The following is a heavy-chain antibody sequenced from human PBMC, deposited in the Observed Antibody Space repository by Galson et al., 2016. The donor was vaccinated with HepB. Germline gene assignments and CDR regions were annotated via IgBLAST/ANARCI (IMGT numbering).Heavy chain of an antibody. Sequence: CAISGDSVYNNGAAWVWIRQSPSRGLEWLGRTFYRSTWENHYAGSVKHRITISPDTSRNQFSLHLNSVTPEDTAIYYCVRDRPPYPIDYWGQGTLVTVSS. CDR1: GDSVYNNGAA. V-gene: IGHV6-1*01. CDR3: VRDRPPYPIDY. CDR2: TFYRSTWEN. J-gene: IGHJ4*02.